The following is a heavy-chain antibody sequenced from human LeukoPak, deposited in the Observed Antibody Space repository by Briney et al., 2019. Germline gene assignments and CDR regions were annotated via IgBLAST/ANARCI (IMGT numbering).Heavy chain of an antibody. CDR2: ISGVGDSA. CDR1: GFTFSNYA. J-gene: IGHJ6*03. Sequence: GGSLRLSCAASGFTFSNYAMSWVRQAPGKGLEWVSGISGVGDSAYYSESVKGRFTISRDNSKNTLDLQMNSLRAEDTAVYYCAKKECSGGGCYAGRYYYMDVWGQGTTVTVSS. CDR3: AKKECSGGGCYAGRYYYMDV. V-gene: IGHV3-23*01. D-gene: IGHD2-15*01.